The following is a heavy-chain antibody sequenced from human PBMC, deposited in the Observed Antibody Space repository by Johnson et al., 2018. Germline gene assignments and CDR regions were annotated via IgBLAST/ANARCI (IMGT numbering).Heavy chain of an antibody. CDR3: ARDRFIQLGYYYYYMDV. CDR2: IYSGGST. Sequence: QLVESGGGLVQPGGSLRLSCAASGFTVSSNYMSWVRQAPGKGLEWVSVIYSGGSTYYADSVKGRFPITRDNSKKTLYAQMNSRGAEDTAVYYCARDRFIQLGYYYYYMDVWCKGTTVTVSS. J-gene: IGHJ6*03. CDR1: GFTVSSNY. V-gene: IGHV3-66*02. D-gene: IGHD5-18*01.